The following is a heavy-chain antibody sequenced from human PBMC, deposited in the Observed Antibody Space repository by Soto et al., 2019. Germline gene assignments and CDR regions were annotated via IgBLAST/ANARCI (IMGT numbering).Heavy chain of an antibody. V-gene: IGHV4-59*01. Sequence: SETLSLTCTVSGGSISSYDWSWIRQPPGKGLEWIGYIYYSGSTNYNPSLKSRVTISVDTSKNQFSLKLSSVTAADTAVYYCARGLYDYGDYNWFDPWGQGTLVTVSS. CDR2: IYYSGST. J-gene: IGHJ5*02. CDR3: ARGLYDYGDYNWFDP. D-gene: IGHD4-17*01. CDR1: GGSISSYD.